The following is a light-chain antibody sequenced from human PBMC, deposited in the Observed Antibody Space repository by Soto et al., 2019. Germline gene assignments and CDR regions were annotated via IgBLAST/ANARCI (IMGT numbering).Light chain of an antibody. Sequence: SYELTQPPSVSVSPGQTASITCTGAKFGDKYACWYQQKPRQSPVLVIYQDSKPPSGIPGRFSGSNSGNTATLTIRGTQAMDEADYYCQAWDSSTAVFGTGTKVTVL. CDR3: QAWDSSTAV. V-gene: IGLV3-1*01. CDR1: KFGDKY. CDR2: QDS. J-gene: IGLJ1*01.